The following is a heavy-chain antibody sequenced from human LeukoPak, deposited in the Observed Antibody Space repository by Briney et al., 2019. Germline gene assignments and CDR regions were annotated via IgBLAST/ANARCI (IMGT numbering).Heavy chain of an antibody. CDR3: ARLKARVTIFGVAGDY. J-gene: IGHJ4*02. CDR2: INHSGST. CDR1: GGSFSGYY. V-gene: IGHV4-34*01. Sequence: SETLSLTCAVYGGSFSGYYWSWIRQPPGKGLKWIGEINHSGSTNYNPSLKSRVTISVDTSKNQFSLKLSSVTAADTAVYYCARLKARVTIFGVAGDYWAREPWSPSPQ. D-gene: IGHD3-3*01.